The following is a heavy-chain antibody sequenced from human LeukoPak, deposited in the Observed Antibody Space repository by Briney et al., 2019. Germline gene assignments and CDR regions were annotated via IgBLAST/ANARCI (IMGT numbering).Heavy chain of an antibody. CDR3: ARVSTYFGVVTDFDY. J-gene: IGHJ4*02. Sequence: GASVKVSCKASGYTFTGYYMHWVRQAPGQGLEWMGWINPNSGGTNYAQKFQGRVTMTRDTSISTAYMELSRLRSDDTAVYYCARVSTYFGVVTDFDYWGQGTLVTVSS. V-gene: IGHV1-2*02. CDR1: GYTFTGYY. D-gene: IGHD3-3*01. CDR2: INPNSGGT.